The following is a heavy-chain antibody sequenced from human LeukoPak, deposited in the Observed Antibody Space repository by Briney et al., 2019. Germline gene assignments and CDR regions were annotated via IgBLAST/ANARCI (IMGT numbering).Heavy chain of an antibody. CDR3: ARDRTVGWSGPLYNWFDP. CDR2: ISAYNGNT. D-gene: IGHD3-3*01. V-gene: IGHV1-18*01. J-gene: IGHJ5*02. CDR1: GYTFTSYG. Sequence: ASVKVSCKASGYTFTSYGISWVRQAPGQGLEWMGWISAYNGNTNYAQKLQGRVTMTTDTSTSTACMELRSLRSDDTAVYYCARDRTVGWSGPLYNWFDPWGQGTLVTVSS.